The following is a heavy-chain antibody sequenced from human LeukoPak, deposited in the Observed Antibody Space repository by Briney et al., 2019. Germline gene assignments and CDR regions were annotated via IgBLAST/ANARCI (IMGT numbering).Heavy chain of an antibody. V-gene: IGHV1-69*13. Sequence: SVKVSCKASGGTFSSYAISWVRQAPGQGLEWMGGIIPIFGTANYAQKFQGRVTITADESTSTAYMELRSLRSDDTAVYYCARDFGGAVAPDYWGQGTLVTVSS. J-gene: IGHJ4*02. CDR3: ARDFGGAVAPDY. CDR2: IIPIFGTA. D-gene: IGHD6-19*01. CDR1: GGTFSSYA.